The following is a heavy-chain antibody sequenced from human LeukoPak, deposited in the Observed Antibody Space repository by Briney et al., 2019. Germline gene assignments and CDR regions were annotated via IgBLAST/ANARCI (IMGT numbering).Heavy chain of an antibody. CDR1: GFTFSSYS. J-gene: IGHJ4*02. Sequence: GGSLRLSCAASGFTFSSYSMNWVRQAPGKGLEWVSSISSSSSYIYYADSVKGRFTISRDNAKNSLYLQMNSLRAEDTAVYYCARDNHYYDSSGYYDYFDYWGQGTLVTVSS. CDR3: ARDNHYYDSSGYYDYFDY. V-gene: IGHV3-21*01. CDR2: ISSSSSYI. D-gene: IGHD3-22*01.